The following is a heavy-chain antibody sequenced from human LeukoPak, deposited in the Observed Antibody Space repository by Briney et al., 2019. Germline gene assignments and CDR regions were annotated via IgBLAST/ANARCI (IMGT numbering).Heavy chain of an antibody. CDR1: GGSISSYY. CDR3: ARGPPGLWFGELHIENWFDP. Sequence: KASETLSLTCTVSGGSISSYYWSWIRQPPGKGLEWIGYIYYSGSTNYNPSLKSRVTISVDTSKNQFSLKLSSVTAADTAVYYCARGPPGLWFGELHIENWFDPWGQGTLVTVSS. D-gene: IGHD3-10*01. J-gene: IGHJ5*02. CDR2: IYYSGST. V-gene: IGHV4-59*01.